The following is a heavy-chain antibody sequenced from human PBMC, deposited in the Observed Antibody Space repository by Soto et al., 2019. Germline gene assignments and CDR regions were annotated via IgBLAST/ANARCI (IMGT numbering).Heavy chain of an antibody. CDR3: ARGGYYYENSGQNAYDY. D-gene: IGHD3-22*01. V-gene: IGHV4-31*03. CDR2: IYYGGST. J-gene: IGHJ4*01. CDR1: GGSISSGGYY. Sequence: SETLSLTCTVSGGSISSGGYYWSWIRQHPGKGLEWIGYIYYGGSTHYNPSLKSRATISGDTSKNQFSLKLSSVTAADTAVYYCARGGYYYENSGQNAYDYWGQGILVTVSS.